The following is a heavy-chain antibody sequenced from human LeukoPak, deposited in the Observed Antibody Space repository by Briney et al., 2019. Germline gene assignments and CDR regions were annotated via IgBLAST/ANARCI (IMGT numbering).Heavy chain of an antibody. CDR2: IYPGDSDT. Sequence: GESLKISCKGSGYSFTSYWIGWVRQMPGKGLEWMGIIYPGDSDTRYSPSFQGQVTISADKSISTAYLQWSSLKALDTAMYYCARQDSGSYYGNWFDPWGQGTLVTVSS. D-gene: IGHD1-26*01. J-gene: IGHJ5*02. CDR1: GYSFTSYW. V-gene: IGHV5-51*01. CDR3: ARQDSGSYYGNWFDP.